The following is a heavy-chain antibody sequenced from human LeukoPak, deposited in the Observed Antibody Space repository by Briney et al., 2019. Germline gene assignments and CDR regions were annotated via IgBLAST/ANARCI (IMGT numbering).Heavy chain of an antibody. Sequence: PGGSLRLSCAASGFTFSSYAMDWVRQAPGKGLEYVSAISSNGGSTYYANSVKGRFTISRDNSKNTLYLQTGSLRAEDMAVYYCARGTYDFWSGYNWFDPRGQGTLVTVSS. J-gene: IGHJ5*02. V-gene: IGHV3-64*01. CDR3: ARGTYDFWSGYNWFDP. CDR2: ISSNGGST. D-gene: IGHD3-3*01. CDR1: GFTFSSYA.